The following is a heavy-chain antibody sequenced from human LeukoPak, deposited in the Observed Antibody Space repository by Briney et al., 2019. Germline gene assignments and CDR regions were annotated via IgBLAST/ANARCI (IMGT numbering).Heavy chain of an antibody. J-gene: IGHJ4*02. Sequence: PSETLSLTCTVSGGSISSGGYYWSWIRQHPGKGLEWIGYIYYSGSTYYNPSLKSRVTISVDTSKNQFSLKLSPVTAADTAVYYCARGAEGSSWYYGRYFDYWGQGTLVTVSS. CDR3: ARGAEGSSWYYGRYFDY. V-gene: IGHV4-31*03. D-gene: IGHD6-13*01. CDR2: IYYSGST. CDR1: GGSISSGGYY.